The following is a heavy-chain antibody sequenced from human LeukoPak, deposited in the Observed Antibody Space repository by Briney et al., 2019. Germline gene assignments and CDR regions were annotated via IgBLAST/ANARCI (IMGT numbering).Heavy chain of an antibody. J-gene: IGHJ4*02. CDR1: GFTFSSYG. CDR2: IGGSGATT. Sequence: GGSLRLSCAASGFTFSSYGMYWVRQAPGKGLEWVSAIGGSGATTYYADSVRGRFTISRDNSKNTMYLQMSSLRAEDTAVYYCAKIRLEESATGYWGQGTLVTVSS. V-gene: IGHV3-23*01. CDR3: AKIRLEESATGY. D-gene: IGHD2-15*01.